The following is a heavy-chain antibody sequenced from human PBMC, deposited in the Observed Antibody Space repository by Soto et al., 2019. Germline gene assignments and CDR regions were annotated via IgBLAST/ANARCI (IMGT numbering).Heavy chain of an antibody. V-gene: IGHV4-30-4*01. CDR3: ARASTYYYGSGSYWNGMDV. CDR2: IYDSGST. Sequence: PSETLSLTCTVSGGSISSGDYYWSWIRQPPGKGLDWIGYIYDSGSTYYNPSLKSRVTISVDTSKNQFSLKLRSVTAADTAVYYCARASTYYYGSGSYWNGMDVWGQGTTVTVSS. J-gene: IGHJ6*02. CDR1: GGSISSGDYY. D-gene: IGHD3-10*01.